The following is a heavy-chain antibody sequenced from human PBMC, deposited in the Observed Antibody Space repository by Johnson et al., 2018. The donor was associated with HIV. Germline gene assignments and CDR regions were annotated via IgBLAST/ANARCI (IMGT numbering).Heavy chain of an antibody. CDR1: GFTFSSYG. D-gene: IGHD4-23*01. V-gene: IGHV3-33*01. J-gene: IGHJ3*02. CDR2: IWSDGSSK. CDR3: VRDYRYGGNSTFDI. Sequence: QMSLVESGGGVVQPGRSLILPCAASGFTFSSYGIHWVRQAPGQGLEWVAVIWSDGSSKYYVDSVKRGFTISRDNSKNTLSLQMNSVRAEDTDVYYCVRDYRYGGNSTFDIWGKGTMVTVSS.